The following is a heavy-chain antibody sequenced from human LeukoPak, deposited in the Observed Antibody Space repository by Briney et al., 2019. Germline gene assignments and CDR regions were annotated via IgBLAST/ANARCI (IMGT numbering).Heavy chain of an antibody. CDR2: IKQDRSEK. CDR1: GFTFSSYW. D-gene: IGHD2-2*01. CDR3: ARDLVPAAISSGGAFDI. Sequence: GGSLRLSCAASGFTFSSYWMRWVRQAPGKGLEWVANIKQDRSEKYYVDSVKGRFTISRDNAKNSLYLQMNSLRAEDTAVYYCARDLVPAAISSGGAFDIWGQGTMVTVSS. V-gene: IGHV3-7*01. J-gene: IGHJ3*02.